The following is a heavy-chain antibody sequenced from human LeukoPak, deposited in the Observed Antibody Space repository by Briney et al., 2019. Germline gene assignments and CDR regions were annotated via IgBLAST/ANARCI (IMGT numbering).Heavy chain of an antibody. J-gene: IGHJ4*02. Sequence: GGSLRLSCAASGFTFSSYEMNWVRQAPGKGLEWVSYISSSGSTIYYAASVKGRFTISRDNAKNSLYLQMNSLRAEDTAVYYCARDRWELLVGEPGGFDYWGQGTLVTVSS. CDR2: ISSSGSTI. V-gene: IGHV3-48*03. D-gene: IGHD1-26*01. CDR3: ARDRWELLVGEPGGFDY. CDR1: GFTFSSYE.